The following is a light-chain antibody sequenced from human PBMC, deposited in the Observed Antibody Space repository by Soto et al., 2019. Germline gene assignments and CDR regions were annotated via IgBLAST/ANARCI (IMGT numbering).Light chain of an antibody. V-gene: IGKV1-9*01. CDR2: DTS. CDR1: QDSSKY. CDR3: QHLNNYPPFT. J-gene: IGKJ3*01. Sequence: IQLTQSPSSLSASVGDRVTITCRTSQDSSKYLAWYQQKPGKAPNLLIYDTSTLHSGVPSRFSGSGSGTDFTLTISGLQPEDFATYYCQHLNNYPPFTFGPGTKVDLE.